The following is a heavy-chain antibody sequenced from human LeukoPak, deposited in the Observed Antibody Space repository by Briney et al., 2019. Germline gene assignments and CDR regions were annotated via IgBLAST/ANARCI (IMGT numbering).Heavy chain of an antibody. Sequence: SETLSLTCTVSGGSISSYYWSWIRQPPGKGLEWIGYIYYSGSTNYNPSLKSRVTISVDTSKNKFSLKLSSVTAADTAVYYCARRVMVTTDYFDYWGQGTLVTVSS. V-gene: IGHV4-59*08. CDR3: ARRVMVTTDYFDY. CDR2: IYYSGST. CDR1: GGSISSYY. J-gene: IGHJ4*02. D-gene: IGHD4-17*01.